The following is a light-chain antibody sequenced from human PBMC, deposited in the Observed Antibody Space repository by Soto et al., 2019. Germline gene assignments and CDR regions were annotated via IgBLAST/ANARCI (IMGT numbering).Light chain of an antibody. CDR1: NSDIGTYKY. CDR2: EVS. CDR3: SSFTTSSTLV. V-gene: IGLV2-14*01. Sequence: QSALTQPASVSGSPGQSITISCSGSNSDIGTYKYVSWYQQHPGEAPKLMIYEVSHRPSWVSDRFSGSKSGNTASLTISGLQAEDEADYYCSSFTTSSTLVFGGGTKLTVL. J-gene: IGLJ2*01.